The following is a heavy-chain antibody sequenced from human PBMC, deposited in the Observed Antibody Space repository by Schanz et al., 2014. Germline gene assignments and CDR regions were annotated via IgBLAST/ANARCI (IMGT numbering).Heavy chain of an antibody. CDR1: GFTFSAYA. D-gene: IGHD3-3*01. Sequence: EVQLLESGGALEQPGGSLRLSCAASGFTFSAYAMSWVRQAPGKGLEWISKISDSGRTIVYADSMKGRFTISRDNAKNSVYLQMNSLRVEDTAVYYCARYGFRKFGVVYGRAVWGQGTTVTVS. CDR2: ISDSGRTI. J-gene: IGHJ6*02. V-gene: IGHV3-48*04. CDR3: ARYGFRKFGVVYGRAV.